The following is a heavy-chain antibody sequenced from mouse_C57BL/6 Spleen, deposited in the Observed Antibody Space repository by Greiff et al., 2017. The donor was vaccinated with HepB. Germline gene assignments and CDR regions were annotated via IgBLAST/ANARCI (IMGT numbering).Heavy chain of an antibody. CDR2: INPSNGGT. CDR1: GYTFTSYW. CDR3: ARVEGSGHGAMDY. V-gene: IGHV1-53*01. Sequence: VQLQQPGTELVKPGASVKLSCKASGYTFTSYWMHWVKQRPGQGLEWIGNINPSNGGTNYNEKFKSKATLTVDKSSSTAYMQLSSLTSEDSAVYYCARVEGSGHGAMDYWGQGTSVTVSS. J-gene: IGHJ4*01. D-gene: IGHD3-2*02.